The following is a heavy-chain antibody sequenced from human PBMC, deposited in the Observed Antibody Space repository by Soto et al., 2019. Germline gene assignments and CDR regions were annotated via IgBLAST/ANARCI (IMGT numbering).Heavy chain of an antibody. V-gene: IGHV3-53*02. CDR3: ASRFSSRWSALDY. CDR2: IYSGDST. J-gene: IGHJ4*02. Sequence: VQLVETGGGLIQPGGSLRLSCAASGFTVSGNFMSWVRQAPGKGLEWVSIIYSGDSTYYADSVKGRFTISRDNSKNTLYLQMNSLRAEDTAVYYCASRFSSRWSALDYWGQGTLVTVSS. CDR1: GFTVSGNF. D-gene: IGHD6-13*01.